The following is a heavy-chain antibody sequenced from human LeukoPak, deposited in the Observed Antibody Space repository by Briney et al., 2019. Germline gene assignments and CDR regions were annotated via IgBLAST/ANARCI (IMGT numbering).Heavy chain of an antibody. CDR1: GFTFSSYG. J-gene: IGHJ4*02. CDR3: ARGIYDDSSGYYTDY. CDR2: IWYDGSNK. Sequence: GGSLRLSCAASGFTFSSYGMHWVRQAPGKGLEWVAVIWYDGSNKYYADSVKGRFTISRDNSKNTLYLQMNSLRAEDTAVYHCARGIYDDSSGYYTDYWGQGTLVTVSS. V-gene: IGHV3-33*01. D-gene: IGHD3-22*01.